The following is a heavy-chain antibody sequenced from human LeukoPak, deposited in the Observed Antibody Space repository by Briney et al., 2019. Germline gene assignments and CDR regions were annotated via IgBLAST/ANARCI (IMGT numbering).Heavy chain of an antibody. CDR3: ARGPVKGLYYYDSSGYWQH. J-gene: IGHJ1*01. D-gene: IGHD3-22*01. CDR1: GGSFSGYY. V-gene: IGHV4-34*01. Sequence: SETLSLTCAVYGGSFSGYYWSWTRQPPGKGLEWIGEINHSGSTNYNPSLKSRVTISVDTSKNQFSLKLSSVTAADTAVYYCARGPVKGLYYYDSSGYWQHWGQGTLVTVSS. CDR2: INHSGST.